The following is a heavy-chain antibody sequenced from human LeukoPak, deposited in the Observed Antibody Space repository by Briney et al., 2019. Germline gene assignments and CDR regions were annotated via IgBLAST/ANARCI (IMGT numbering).Heavy chain of an antibody. D-gene: IGHD3-10*01. J-gene: IGHJ4*02. CDR1: GFVFSDCV. CDR2: ISSSGSTI. V-gene: IGHV3-48*03. CDR3: ARIGSGEEDY. Sequence: GGSLRLSCAFSGFVFSDCVLNWVRQAPGKGLEWVSYISSSGSTIYYADSVKGRFTISRDNAKNSLYLQMNSLRAEDTAVYYCARIGSGEEDYWGQGTLVTVSS.